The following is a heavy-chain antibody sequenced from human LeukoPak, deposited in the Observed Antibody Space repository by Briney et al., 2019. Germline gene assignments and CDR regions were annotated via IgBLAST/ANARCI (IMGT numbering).Heavy chain of an antibody. CDR2: IKEYGGEK. CDR3: ARSSVGHYDY. CDR1: GFIFRNYW. V-gene: IGHV3-7*01. Sequence: PGGSLRLSCAASGFIFRNYWMSWVRQAPGKGLEWVAGIKEYGGEKYYVDSVKGRFTISRDNAINSVYLQMSGLRADDTAVYYCARSSVGHYDYWGQGTLVTVSS. J-gene: IGHJ4*02. D-gene: IGHD1-26*01.